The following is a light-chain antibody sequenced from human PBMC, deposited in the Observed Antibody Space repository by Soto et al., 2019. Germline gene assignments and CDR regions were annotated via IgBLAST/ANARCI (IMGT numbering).Light chain of an antibody. Sequence: EIVLTQSPGTLSLSPGERATLSCRASQSVSSRLAWYQQRPGQAPRLLISGASSRATGIPGRFSGSGSGTDFTLTINRLEPEDFVIYYCQQYGSSPWTFGQGTKVDIK. CDR1: QSVSSR. CDR2: GAS. V-gene: IGKV3-20*01. J-gene: IGKJ1*01. CDR3: QQYGSSPWT.